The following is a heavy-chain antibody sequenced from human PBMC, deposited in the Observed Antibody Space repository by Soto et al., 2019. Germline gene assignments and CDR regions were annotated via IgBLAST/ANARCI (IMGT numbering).Heavy chain of an antibody. D-gene: IGHD3-3*01. J-gene: IGHJ4*02. CDR1: GGSISPYY. V-gene: IGHV4-59*01. CDR2: IYYSGST. Sequence: TETLSLTCTVSGGSISPYYWSWIRQSPGKGLEWIGYIYYSGSTNYNPSLKSRVTISVDTSKNQFSLKVNSVTAADTAVYFCARGSSRITIFGVVISDFDYWGQGTLVTVSS. CDR3: ARGSSRITIFGVVISDFDY.